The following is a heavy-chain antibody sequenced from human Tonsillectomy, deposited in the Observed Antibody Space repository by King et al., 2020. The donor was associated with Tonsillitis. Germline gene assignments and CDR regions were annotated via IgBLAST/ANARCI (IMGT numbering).Heavy chain of an antibody. D-gene: IGHD5-24*01. CDR1: GFTFSSYE. CDR2: ISSSGSTI. CDR3: VYQWGRDGYNFAFDI. V-gene: IGHV3-48*03. J-gene: IGHJ3*02. Sequence: VQLVESGGGLVQPGGSLRLSCAASGFTFSSYEMNWVRQAPGKGLEGVSYISSSGSTIYYADSVKARFTISRDNAKNSLYLQMNSLRAEDTAVYYCVYQWGRDGYNFAFDIWGQGTMVTVSS.